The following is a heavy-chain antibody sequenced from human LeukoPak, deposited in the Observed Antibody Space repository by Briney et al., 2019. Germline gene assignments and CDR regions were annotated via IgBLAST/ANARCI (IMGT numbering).Heavy chain of an antibody. CDR1: GYTFTGYY. D-gene: IGHD3-10*01. CDR3: ARDGRLTIFVRGIITEGSPPKN. Sequence: ASVKVSCKASGYTFTGYYFHWVRQAPGQGLEWMGWINPNTAGTNYAQKFLGGVTLTWDTSIRTAYMELNSLRSDDTAVYYCARDGRLTIFVRGIITEGSPPKNWGQGTLVTVSS. J-gene: IGHJ4*02. V-gene: IGHV1-2*02. CDR2: INPNTAGT.